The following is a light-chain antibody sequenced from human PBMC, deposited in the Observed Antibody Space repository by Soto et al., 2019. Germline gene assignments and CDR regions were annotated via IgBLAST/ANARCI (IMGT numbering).Light chain of an antibody. CDR2: GAS. CDR3: QQYVSSLT. V-gene: IGKV3-20*01. CDR1: QSVSSSY. J-gene: IGKJ4*01. Sequence: EIVLTQSPGTLSLSPGERATLSCSASQSVSSSYLAWYQQKPGQAPRLLIYGASSKATGIPDRFSGSGSGTYFTLTISRLEPEYCSGYSSQQYVSSLTFGGGTKVEIK.